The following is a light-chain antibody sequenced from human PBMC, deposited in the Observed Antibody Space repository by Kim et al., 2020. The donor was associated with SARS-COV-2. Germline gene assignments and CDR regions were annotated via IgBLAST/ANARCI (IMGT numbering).Light chain of an antibody. CDR3: NSRDSSGNHLV. CDR1: SLRSYY. Sequence: ELTQDPAVSVALGQTVRITCQGDSLRSYYASWYQQKPGQAPVLVIYGKNNRPSGIPDRFSGSSSGNTASLTITGAQAEDEADYYCNSRDSSGNHLVFGTGTKVTVL. CDR2: GKN. V-gene: IGLV3-19*01. J-gene: IGLJ1*01.